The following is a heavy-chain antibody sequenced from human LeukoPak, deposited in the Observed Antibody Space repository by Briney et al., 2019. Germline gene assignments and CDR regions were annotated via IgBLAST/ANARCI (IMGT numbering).Heavy chain of an antibody. CDR2: IYYSGST. D-gene: IGHD5-18*01. V-gene: IGHV4-59*08. J-gene: IGHJ4*02. CDR1: GGSISSYY. Sequence: PSETLSLTCTVSGGSISSYYWSWIRQPPGKGLEWIGYIYYSGSTNYNPSLKSRVTISVDTSKNQFSLRLSSVTAADTAVYYCTRSRGYSYGTTFLDYWGQGTLATVSS. CDR3: TRSRGYSYGTTFLDY.